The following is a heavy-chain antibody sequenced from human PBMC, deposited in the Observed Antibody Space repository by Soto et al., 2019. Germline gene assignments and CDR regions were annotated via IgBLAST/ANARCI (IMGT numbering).Heavy chain of an antibody. D-gene: IGHD2-21*02. CDR2: ISSGGSTI. Sequence: GGSLRLSCVGSGFTFSTYEMQWVRQAPGKGLEWVSYISSGGSTIFYGESVKGRFTVSGDNDRSSLYLQMNSLRVEDSGVYYCARIGTVLTPDDSWGQGTLVTVS. CDR3: ARIGTVLTPDDS. J-gene: IGHJ4*02. CDR1: GFTFSTYE. V-gene: IGHV3-48*03.